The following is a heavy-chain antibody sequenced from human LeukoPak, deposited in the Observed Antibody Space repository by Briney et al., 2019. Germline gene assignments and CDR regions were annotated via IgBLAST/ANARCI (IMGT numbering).Heavy chain of an antibody. V-gene: IGHV3-7*02. CDR2: INQVGSEK. CDR1: GFAFTTSW. D-gene: IGHD3-22*01. J-gene: IGHJ4*02. Sequence: GGSLRLSCAASGFAFTTSWMSWVRQAPGKGLEWVANINQVGSEKYYVDSVKGRFTISRDNARNSLYLQMNRLRAEDTAVYYCASLGPTLYTSGYPGLHYWGQGTLVTVSS. CDR3: ASLGPTLYTSGYPGLHY.